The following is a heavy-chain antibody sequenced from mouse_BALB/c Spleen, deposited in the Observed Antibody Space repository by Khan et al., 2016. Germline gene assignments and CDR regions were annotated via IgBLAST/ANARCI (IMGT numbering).Heavy chain of an antibody. V-gene: IGHV9-3*02. J-gene: IGHJ4*01. CDR3: ARTGEHPYYARDY. CDR1: EYTFTNYG. CDR2: INTNTGEP. D-gene: IGHD2-13*01. Sequence: QIQLVQSGPELKKPGETVKISCKASEYTFTNYGMNWVKQAPGKGLKWMGWINTNTGEPTYAEEFKGRFAFSLEASASPAYLQINNLKNEDSATYFSARTGEHPYYARDYWGQGTSVTVSS.